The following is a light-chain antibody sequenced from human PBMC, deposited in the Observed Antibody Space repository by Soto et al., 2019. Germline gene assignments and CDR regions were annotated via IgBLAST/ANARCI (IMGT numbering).Light chain of an antibody. CDR3: SSYTSSSSLLV. V-gene: IGLV2-14*01. Sequence: QPASVSGSPGQSITISCTGTSSDVGGYDSVSWYQQHPGKAPKLMIYEVSNRPSGVSNRFSGSKSGNTASLTISGLQAEDEADYYCSSYTSSSSLLVFGGGTKLTVL. J-gene: IGLJ3*02. CDR1: SSDVGGYDS. CDR2: EVS.